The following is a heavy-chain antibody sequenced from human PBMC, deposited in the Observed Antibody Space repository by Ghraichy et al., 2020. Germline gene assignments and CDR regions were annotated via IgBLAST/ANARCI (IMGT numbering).Heavy chain of an antibody. J-gene: IGHJ6*02. CDR2: VTWNSEIS. Sequence: GGSLRLSCAASGFVFDDYAMHWVRQGPGKGLEWVSGVTWNSEISAYADSVDGRFAISRDNAKSSLYLDMNSLTIEDTALYFCARDSRRSFFCNLDVWGQGTFVTVSS. CDR3: ARDSRRSFFCNLDV. V-gene: IGHV3-9*01. CDR1: GFVFDDYA. D-gene: IGHD3-16*02.